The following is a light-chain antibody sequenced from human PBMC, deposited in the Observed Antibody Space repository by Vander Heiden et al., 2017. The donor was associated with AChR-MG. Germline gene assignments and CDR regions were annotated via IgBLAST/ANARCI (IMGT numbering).Light chain of an antibody. Sequence: QSVLTQPPSVSGAPGQRVNISCTGSSSNIGAGYDVHWYQQLPGTAPKLLIYGNSNRPSGVPDRFSGSKSGTSASLAITGLQAEDEADYYCQSYDSSLSGSNWVFGGGTKLTVL. CDR1: SSNIGAGYD. J-gene: IGLJ3*02. CDR2: GNS. CDR3: QSYDSSLSGSNWV. V-gene: IGLV1-40*01.